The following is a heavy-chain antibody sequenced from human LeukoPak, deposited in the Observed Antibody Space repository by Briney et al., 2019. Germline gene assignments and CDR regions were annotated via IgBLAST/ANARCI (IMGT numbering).Heavy chain of an antibody. CDR1: GFSFSGYY. CDR2: INHSGST. Sequence: PSETLSLTCAVYGFSFSGYYWSWIRQPPGKGLEWIGEINHSGSTNYNPSLKSRVTISVDTSKNQFSLKLSSVTAADTAVYYCARGVIAAPHYYYGMDVWGQGTTVTVSS. V-gene: IGHV4-34*01. D-gene: IGHD6-6*01. CDR3: ARGVIAAPHYYYGMDV. J-gene: IGHJ6*02.